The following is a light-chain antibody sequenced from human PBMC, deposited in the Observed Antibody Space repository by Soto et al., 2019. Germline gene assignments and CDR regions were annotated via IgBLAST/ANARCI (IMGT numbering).Light chain of an antibody. Sequence: QSVLTQPPSASGTPGQRVTISCSGSSSNIGRNSVNWYRQFPGTAPKLLIYSNNQRPSGVPDRFSGSKSGTSASLAISGLRSEDEADHYCSSYAGNNIHYVFGTGTKVTVL. CDR3: SSYAGNNIHYV. CDR1: SSNIGRNS. CDR2: SNN. V-gene: IGLV1-44*01. J-gene: IGLJ1*01.